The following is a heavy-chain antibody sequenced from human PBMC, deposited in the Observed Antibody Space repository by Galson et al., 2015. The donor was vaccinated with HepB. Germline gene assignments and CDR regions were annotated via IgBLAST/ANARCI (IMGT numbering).Heavy chain of an antibody. D-gene: IGHD2-2*02. CDR3: AGALGYCSSTSCYTGAFDI. J-gene: IGHJ3*02. CDR2: ISSSSSYI. Sequence: SLRLSCAASGFTFSSYSMNWVRQAPGKGLEWVSSISSSSSYIYYADSVKGRFTISRDNAKNSLYLQMNSLRAEDTAVYYCAGALGYCSSTSCYTGAFDIWGQGTMVTVSS. CDR1: GFTFSSYS. V-gene: IGHV3-21*01.